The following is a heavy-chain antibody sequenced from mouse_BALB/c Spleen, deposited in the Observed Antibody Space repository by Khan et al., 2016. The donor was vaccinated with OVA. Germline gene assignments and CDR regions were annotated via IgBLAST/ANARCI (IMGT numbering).Heavy chain of an antibody. D-gene: IGHD2-1*01. CDR1: GYTFTSFY. CDR3: ARSGYGNPFAY. CDR2: INPSNGDT. V-gene: IGHV1S81*02. Sequence: QVQLQQSGAELVKPGASVKISCKASGYTFTSFYMNWVKQRPGQGLEWIGGINPSNGDTHFYEKFKSKATLTVDKSSTTAYMQFSSLTSEDSAVYYCARSGYGNPFAYWGQGTLVTVSA. J-gene: IGHJ3*01.